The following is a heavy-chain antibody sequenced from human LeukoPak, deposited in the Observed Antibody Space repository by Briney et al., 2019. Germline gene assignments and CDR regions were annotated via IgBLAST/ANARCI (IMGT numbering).Heavy chain of an antibody. D-gene: IGHD6-13*01. CDR2: IYTGGGT. CDR3: ARGPYSSNWYVDY. CDR1: GFTISSNY. V-gene: IGHV3-66*01. J-gene: IGHJ4*02. Sequence: GGSLRLSCAASGFTISSNYMSWVRQAPGKGLEWVSVIYTGGGTYYADSVKGRFTISRDNSKNTLFLQMNNLRAEDTAVYYCARGPYSSNWYVDYWGQGTLVTVSS.